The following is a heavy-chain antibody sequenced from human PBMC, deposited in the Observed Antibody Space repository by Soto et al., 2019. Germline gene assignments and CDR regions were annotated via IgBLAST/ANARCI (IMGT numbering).Heavy chain of an antibody. Sequence: SETLSLTCAVYGGSFSGYYWSWIRQPPGKGLEWIGEINHSGSTNYNPSLKSRVTISVDTSKNQFSLKLSSVTAADTAAYYCARGRVVRSGYYTGKKGPFDPWGQGTLVTVSS. CDR3: ARGRVVRSGYYTGKKGPFDP. D-gene: IGHD3-3*01. V-gene: IGHV4-34*01. CDR2: INHSGST. J-gene: IGHJ5*02. CDR1: GGSFSGYY.